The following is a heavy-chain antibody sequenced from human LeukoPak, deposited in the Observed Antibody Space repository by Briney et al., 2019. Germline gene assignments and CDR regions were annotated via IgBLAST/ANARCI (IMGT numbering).Heavy chain of an antibody. V-gene: IGHV3-48*03. Sequence: GGSLRLSCAASGFTFSSYELYWLRQAPGKGLEWLSYISSSSTIIKYADSVRGRFPSSRDDARESLYLQMSSLRADDMAIYYCGASRQYVGAFDIWVQGTLVTVCS. D-gene: IGHD3-16*01. CDR2: ISSSSTII. CDR1: GFTFSSYE. CDR3: GASRQYVGAFDI. J-gene: IGHJ3*02.